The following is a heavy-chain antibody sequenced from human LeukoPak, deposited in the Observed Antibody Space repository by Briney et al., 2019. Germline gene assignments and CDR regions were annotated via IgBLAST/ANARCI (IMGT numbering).Heavy chain of an antibody. J-gene: IGHJ3*02. Sequence: PSETLSLTCTVSGGSISSSSYYWSWIRQPAGKGLERIGRIYSSGSTNYNPSLKSRVTMSVDTSKNQFSLKLSSVTAADTAVYYCAGSTVTTYQDAFDIRGQGTMVTVSS. CDR1: GGSISSSSYY. CDR2: IYSSGST. CDR3: AGSTVTTYQDAFDI. V-gene: IGHV4-61*02. D-gene: IGHD4-17*01.